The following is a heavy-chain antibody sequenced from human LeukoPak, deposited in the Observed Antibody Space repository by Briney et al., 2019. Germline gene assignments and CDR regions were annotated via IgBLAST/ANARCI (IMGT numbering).Heavy chain of an antibody. D-gene: IGHD2-15*01. J-gene: IGHJ6*02. Sequence: PSETLSLTCAVSGGSISSSSWWGWVRQPPGKGLEWIGEIYHSGSTNYNPSLKSRVTISVDKSKNQFSLKLSSVTAADTAVYYCARRGGGSYDYYYGMDVWGQGTTVTVSS. CDR1: GGSISSSSW. V-gene: IGHV4-4*02. CDR2: IYHSGST. CDR3: ARRGGGSYDYYYGMDV.